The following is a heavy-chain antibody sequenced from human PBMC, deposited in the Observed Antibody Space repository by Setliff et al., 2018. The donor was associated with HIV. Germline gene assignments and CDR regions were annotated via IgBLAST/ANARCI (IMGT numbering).Heavy chain of an antibody. CDR3: TRESGGKMDY. J-gene: IGHJ4*02. D-gene: IGHD2-15*01. V-gene: IGHV3-49*04. CDR1: GFTFGVYA. Sequence: GGSLRLSCTTSGFTFGVYAMTWVRQAPGKGLEWVGFIRHKAYGGTAEYDASVKGRFTISRDDSKSITYLQMNGLQTEDTAIYYCTRESGGKMDYWGQGTLVTVSS. CDR2: IRHKAYGGTA.